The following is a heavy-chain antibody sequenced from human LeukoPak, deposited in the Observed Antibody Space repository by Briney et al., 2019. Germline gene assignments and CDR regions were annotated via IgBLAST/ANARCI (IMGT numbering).Heavy chain of an antibody. CDR3: ARTLRIAAATYPFDP. V-gene: IGHV4-39*01. Sequence: SETLSLTCTVSGGSISSSSYYWGWIRQPPGKGLEWIGSIYYSGSTYYNPSLKSRVTISVDTSKNQFSLKLSSVTAADTAVYYCARTLRIAAATYPFDPWGQGTLVTVSS. J-gene: IGHJ5*02. CDR2: IYYSGST. CDR1: GGSISSSSYY. D-gene: IGHD6-13*01.